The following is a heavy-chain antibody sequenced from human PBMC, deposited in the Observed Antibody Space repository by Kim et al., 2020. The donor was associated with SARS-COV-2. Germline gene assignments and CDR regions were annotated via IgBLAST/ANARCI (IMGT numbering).Heavy chain of an antibody. CDR2: INSSGSTL. CDR3: ARAADSGSFESCFYYMD. V-gene: IGHV3-11*01. J-gene: IGHJ6*03. D-gene: IGHD3-10*01. CDR1: GFTVSDYY. Sequence: GGSLRLSCAASGFTVSDYYMSWIRQAPGKGLEWLSDINSSGSTLYDADSEEGLFIISRNTAKTALHQQMNSLRAENAAVYYCARAADSGSFESCFYYMD.